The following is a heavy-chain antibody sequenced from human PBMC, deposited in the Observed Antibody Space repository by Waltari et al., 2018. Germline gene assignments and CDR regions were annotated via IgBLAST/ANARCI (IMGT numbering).Heavy chain of an antibody. CDR1: GYTFTGYY. CDR2: INPNSGGT. Sequence: QVQLVQSGAALKKPGASVKVSCKASGYTFTGYYIHWGRQPSGQGLEWMGRINPNSGGTNNAQKFQGRVTMTRDTSISTAYMELSRLRSDDTAVYYCARSREGLGFDYWGQGTLVTVSS. D-gene: IGHD3-16*01. J-gene: IGHJ4*02. CDR3: ARSREGLGFDY. V-gene: IGHV1-2*06.